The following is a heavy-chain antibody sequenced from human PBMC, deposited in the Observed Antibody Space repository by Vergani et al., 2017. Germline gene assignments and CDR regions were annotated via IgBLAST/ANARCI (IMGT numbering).Heavy chain of an antibody. CDR3: ATNDRSRQPPGGY. J-gene: IGHJ4*02. CDR2: INLNNGET. D-gene: IGHD1-1*01. V-gene: IGHV1-2*06. CDR1: GDRFTAYS. Sequence: QVQLVQSGAEVKRPGASVKVSCKASGDRFTAYSMHWVREAPGQGLEWMGRINLNNGETQYAPKFQGRVTMTRDTSISTGYMELNSLRSDDTAVYYCATNDRSRQPPGGYWGQGSLVTVSS.